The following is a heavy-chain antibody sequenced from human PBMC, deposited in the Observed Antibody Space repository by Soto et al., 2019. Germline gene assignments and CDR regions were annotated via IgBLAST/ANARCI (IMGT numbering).Heavy chain of an antibody. V-gene: IGHV4-59*01. Sequence: SETLSLTCTVSGDPLSLYYWSWIRLSPGKGLEWIGYIYSTGSSNQNPSLRDRVAVSADASKNQFYLTLTSMTAADTAVYYCARGERKVNWRPYFDTWGQGIQVPVSS. CDR3: ARGERKVNWRPYFDT. CDR2: IYSTGSS. J-gene: IGHJ5*02. CDR1: GDPLSLYY. D-gene: IGHD1-26*01.